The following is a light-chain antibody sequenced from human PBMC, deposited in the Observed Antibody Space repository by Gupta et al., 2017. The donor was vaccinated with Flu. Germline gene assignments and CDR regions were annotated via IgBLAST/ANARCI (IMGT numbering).Light chain of an antibody. CDR3: SSYTKTNTLVV. J-gene: IGLJ2*01. CDR1: SSDVGGYKY. Sequence: QSALTQPASVSGSPGQSITISCTGTSSDVGGYKYVSWYQQHPGKAPKLMIFEVSNRPSGVSNRFSGSKSGNTAPLTISGLQAEDEADYYCSSYTKTNTLVVFGGGTKLAVL. V-gene: IGLV2-14*01. CDR2: EVS.